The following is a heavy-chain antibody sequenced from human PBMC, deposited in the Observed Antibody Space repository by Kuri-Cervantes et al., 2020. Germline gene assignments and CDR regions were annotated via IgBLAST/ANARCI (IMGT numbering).Heavy chain of an antibody. J-gene: IGHJ5*02. CDR3: ARHRDYYGSGSSCNWFDP. V-gene: IGHV4-34*01. D-gene: IGHD3-10*01. Sequence: SQTLPLTCAVYGGSFSGYYWSWIRQPPGKGLEWIGSIYHSGSTYYNPSLKSRVTISLDTSKNQFSLKLSSVTAADTAVYYCARHRDYYGSGSSCNWFDPWGQGTLVTVSS. CDR2: IYHSGST. CDR1: GGSFSGYY.